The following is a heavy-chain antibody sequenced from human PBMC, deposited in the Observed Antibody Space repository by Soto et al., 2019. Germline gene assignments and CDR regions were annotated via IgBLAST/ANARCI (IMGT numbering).Heavy chain of an antibody. Sequence: GGSLRLSCVASGFTFSSSEMPWVRLAPGKGLEWVSYISSSGSTVYHADSVEGRLTISIDNDKNSLFLQMNSLRAEDTALYYCAREGSYDTMDYWGLGTLVTVSS. CDR1: GFTFSSSE. J-gene: IGHJ4*02. D-gene: IGHD3-22*01. CDR2: ISSSGSTV. V-gene: IGHV3-48*03. CDR3: AREGSYDTMDY.